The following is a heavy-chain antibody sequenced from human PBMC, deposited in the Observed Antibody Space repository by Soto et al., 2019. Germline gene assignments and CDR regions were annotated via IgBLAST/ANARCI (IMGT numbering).Heavy chain of an antibody. Sequence: QVQLQESGPGLVKPSQTLSLTCSVSGGSISSGAHYWGWIRQPPGKGLEWVSYISSSGNSMYYADSVKGRFTVSRDNAENSLYLQMNSLRAEDTAVYYCARRAASGRHFDHWGQGTLVSVSS. CDR2: ISSSGNSM. CDR3: ARRAASGRHFDH. J-gene: IGHJ4*02. CDR1: GGSISSGAHY. D-gene: IGHD6-13*01. V-gene: IGHV3-11*01.